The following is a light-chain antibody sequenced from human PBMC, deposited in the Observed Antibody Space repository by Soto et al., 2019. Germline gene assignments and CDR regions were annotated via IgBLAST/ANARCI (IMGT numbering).Light chain of an antibody. CDR1: QGIRND. CDR3: LQDYNYPWT. V-gene: IGKV1-6*01. CDR2: AAS. Sequence: AIQMTQSPSSLSASVGDRVTITCRASQGIRNDLGWYQQEPGKAPKLLIYAASSLESGVPSRFSSSGSGTDFTLTISSLQPEDFATYYCLQDYNYPWTFGQGTKVEIK. J-gene: IGKJ1*01.